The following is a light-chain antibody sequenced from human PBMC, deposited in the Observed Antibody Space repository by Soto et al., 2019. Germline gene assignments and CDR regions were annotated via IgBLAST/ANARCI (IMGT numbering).Light chain of an antibody. CDR2: KTS. CDR3: LQSNSLPYT. J-gene: IGKJ2*01. CDR1: QNVNIW. V-gene: IGKV1-5*03. Sequence: DIQVTQSPSTLSAFVGDRVILTCRASQNVNIWLAWYQQRPRKAPKLLIYKTSSLESGVPSRFSGSGSGTEFTLTNSSLETDDFGTYFCLQSNSLPYTFGQGTKLEIK.